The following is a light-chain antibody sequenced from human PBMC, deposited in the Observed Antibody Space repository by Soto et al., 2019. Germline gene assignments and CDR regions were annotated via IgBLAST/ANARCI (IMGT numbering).Light chain of an antibody. J-gene: IGKJ1*01. V-gene: IGKV1-5*03. CDR1: QSITGW. Sequence: DIQMTQSPSTLSASVGDRVTITCRASQSITGWLAWFQQKPGKAPKLLISKASNLESGVPSRFSGSGSGTDFTFTISSLQPEDIATYYCQQSYSRVTFGQGTKVDIK. CDR2: KAS. CDR3: QQSYSRVT.